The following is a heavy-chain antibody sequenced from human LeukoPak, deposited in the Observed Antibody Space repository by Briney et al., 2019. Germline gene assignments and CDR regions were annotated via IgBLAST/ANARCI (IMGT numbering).Heavy chain of an antibody. CDR2: INTDGGT. J-gene: IGHJ4*02. Sequence: PGRSLRLSCAASGFTFSTYWMYWVRQAPGKGLVWVSRINTDGGTSYADSVTGRFTISRDNAKNTLYLQMNSLRVEDTAVYYCARVAGGQSGNYWWGQGTLVTVSS. CDR3: ARVAGGQSGNYW. V-gene: IGHV3-74*01. CDR1: GFTFSTYW. D-gene: IGHD1-26*01.